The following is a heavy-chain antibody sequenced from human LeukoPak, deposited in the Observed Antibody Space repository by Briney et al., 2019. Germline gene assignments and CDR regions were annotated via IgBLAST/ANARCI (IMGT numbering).Heavy chain of an antibody. CDR1: GVSISSTNSY. D-gene: IGHD1-14*01. V-gene: IGHV4-39*01. CDR3: ARHSLRLNLDYYFDY. Sequence: SETLSLTCTVSGVSISSTNSYWAWIRQPPGKGLEWIGGVFYSGSTFDNPSLKSRVTISVDTSKNQFSLKLRSLSAADTAIYYCARHSLRLNLDYYFDYWGQGTLVTVSS. J-gene: IGHJ4*02. CDR2: VFYSGST.